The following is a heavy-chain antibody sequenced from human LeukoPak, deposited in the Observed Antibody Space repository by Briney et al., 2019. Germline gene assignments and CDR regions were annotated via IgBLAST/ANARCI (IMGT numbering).Heavy chain of an antibody. J-gene: IGHJ5*02. CDR3: ARGQVRGVISWFDP. D-gene: IGHD3-10*01. CDR2: INPNSGGT. Sequence: GASVKVSCKASGYTFTGYYMHWVRQAPGQGLEWMGWINPNSGGTNYAQKFQGRVTMTRDTSISTAYMELSRLTSDDTAVYYCARGQVRGVISWFDPWGQGTLVTVSS. V-gene: IGHV1-2*02. CDR1: GYTFTGYY.